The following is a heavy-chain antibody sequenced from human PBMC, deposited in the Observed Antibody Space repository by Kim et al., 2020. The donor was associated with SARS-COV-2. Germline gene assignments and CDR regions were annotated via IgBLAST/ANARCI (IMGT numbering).Heavy chain of an antibody. CDR3: AKGLSIAVADLTDY. D-gene: IGHD6-19*01. Sequence: ANSVKGRFTISRDNAKNSLYLQMNSLGAEDTALYYCAKGLSIAVADLTDYWGQGTLVTVSS. V-gene: IGHV3-9*01. J-gene: IGHJ4*02.